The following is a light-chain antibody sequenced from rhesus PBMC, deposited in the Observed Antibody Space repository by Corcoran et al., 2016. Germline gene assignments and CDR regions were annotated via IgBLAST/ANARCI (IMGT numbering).Light chain of an antibody. J-gene: IGKJ3*01. CDR2: AAS. V-gene: IGKV1-33*01. CDR3: QQRNRYPFT. Sequence: DIQITQSPSSLSASVGDKVTITCRSSQGISNALAWYQQKPGKAPKLLIYAASTLQSGVPSRFSGSGSGTYFTLTIRSLQREDFAFYSWQQRNRYPFTFGPGTKLDIK. CDR1: QGISNA.